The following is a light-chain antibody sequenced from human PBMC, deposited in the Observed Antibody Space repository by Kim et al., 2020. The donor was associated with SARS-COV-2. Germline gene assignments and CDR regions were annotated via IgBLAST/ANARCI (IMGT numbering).Light chain of an antibody. CDR1: TLRTFY. CDR2: GKN. V-gene: IGLV3-19*01. Sequence: SSELTQDPAVSVALGQTVKITCQGDTLRTFYASWYQQRPGQAPLRVMFGKNKRPSGIPDRFSGSTSGNTASLTIAGAQAADEADYYCGSRDSYTHQRVFGGGTQLTVL. CDR3: GSRDSYTHQRV. J-gene: IGLJ3*02.